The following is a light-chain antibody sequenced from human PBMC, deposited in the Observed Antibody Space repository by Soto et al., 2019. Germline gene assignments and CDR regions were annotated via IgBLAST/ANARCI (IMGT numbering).Light chain of an antibody. J-gene: IGKJ1*01. V-gene: IGKV3-15*01. CDR1: QSVGNN. Sequence: EIVMSTTSSARSGLPRVIPALSCKASQSVGNNLVWYQQSPGQAPRLLIYGASTRAAGIPDRFSGSGSGTEFTLTISGLQSDDFAVYYCQQFNNWPPWTFGQGTQVDI. CDR2: GAS. CDR3: QQFNNWPPWT.